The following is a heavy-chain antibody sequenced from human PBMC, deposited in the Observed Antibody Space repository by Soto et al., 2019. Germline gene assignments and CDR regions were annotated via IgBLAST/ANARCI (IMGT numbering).Heavy chain of an antibody. CDR1: GGSINNYY. V-gene: IGHV4-59*01. D-gene: IGHD3-10*01. CDR3: ARGKGTHKY. CDR2: IYFNGTT. J-gene: IGHJ4*02. Sequence: SETLSLTCTVTGGSINNYYWSCIRQSCGKGLEWIGCIYFNGTTNYNPSLKSRVTISLDMSKNQFSLKLRSVTATDTAVYHCARGKGTHKYWGRGTLVTVSS.